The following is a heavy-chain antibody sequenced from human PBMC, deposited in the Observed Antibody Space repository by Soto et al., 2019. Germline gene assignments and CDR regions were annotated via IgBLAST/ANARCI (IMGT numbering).Heavy chain of an antibody. D-gene: IGHD2-8*02. CDR2: ISPGDSDT. CDR1: GYSFTSYW. J-gene: IGHJ6*02. Sequence: GESLKISCKGSGYSFTSYWIGWVRQMPGKGLEWMGIISPGDSDTRYSPPFQGHVTISADKSTSTAYLQLSSLKATYTAMYYCARHEQYWSYYHGIDVWGQGTTVNVSS. CDR3: ARHEQYWSYYHGIDV. V-gene: IGHV5-51*01.